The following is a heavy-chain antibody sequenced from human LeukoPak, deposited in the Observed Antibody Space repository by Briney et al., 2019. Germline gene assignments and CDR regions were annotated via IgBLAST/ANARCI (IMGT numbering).Heavy chain of an antibody. V-gene: IGHV4-4*07. CDR3: ARVDVFGVVSSDYYYYYMDV. CDR2: IYTSGST. Sequence: KPSETLSLICSVSGGSISGYYWSWIRQPAGKGLEWIGRIYTSGSTNYNPSLKSRVTMSVDTPKNQFSLKLSYVTAADTAVYYCARVDVFGVVSSDYYYYYMDVWGKGTTVTVSS. D-gene: IGHD3-3*01. J-gene: IGHJ6*03. CDR1: GGSISGYY.